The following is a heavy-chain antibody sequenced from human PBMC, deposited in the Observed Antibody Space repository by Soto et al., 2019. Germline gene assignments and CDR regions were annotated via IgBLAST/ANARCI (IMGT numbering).Heavy chain of an antibody. CDR2: IYYSGST. Sequence: QVQLQESGPGLVKPSETLSLTCTVSGGSISSYYWSWIRQPPGKGLEWIGYIYYSGSTNYNPSLKSRVTISVDTSKNQFSLKLSSVTAADTAVYYCARGNKLRLCIVSYAFDIWGQGTMVTVSS. CDR1: GGSISSYY. V-gene: IGHV4-59*01. CDR3: ARGNKLRLCIVSYAFDI. J-gene: IGHJ3*02. D-gene: IGHD5-12*01.